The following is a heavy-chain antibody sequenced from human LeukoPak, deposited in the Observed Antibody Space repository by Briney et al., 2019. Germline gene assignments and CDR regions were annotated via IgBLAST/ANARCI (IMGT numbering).Heavy chain of an antibody. CDR3: ARAPQQLVDY. J-gene: IGHJ4*02. D-gene: IGHD6-13*01. CDR1: GFTLSSYS. V-gene: IGHV3-21*01. CDR2: ISITSRYI. Sequence: GGSLRLSCAAYGFTLSSYSMKWVRQAGGKGLEWVSSISITSRYIYYADSLQGPFTLSRDNPKSSLYLQMTSLRAEDTAVYYCARAPQQLVDYWGQGTLDTVSS.